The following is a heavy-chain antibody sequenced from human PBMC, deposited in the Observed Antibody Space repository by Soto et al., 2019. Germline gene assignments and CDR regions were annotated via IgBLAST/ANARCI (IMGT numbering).Heavy chain of an antibody. CDR3: ARGWNDFPH. V-gene: IGHV1-69*01. D-gene: IGHD1-1*01. CDR1: GGTFSSYV. Sequence: QVQLVQSGAEVKKPGSSVKVACKASGGTFSSYVISWVRQAPGQGLECMGGIIPISGRANYAPNFQGRVSMTADESTTTVYMEMSRLRSEDTAVYYCARGWNDFPHRGLGTLVTVSS. J-gene: IGHJ4*02. CDR2: IIPISGRA.